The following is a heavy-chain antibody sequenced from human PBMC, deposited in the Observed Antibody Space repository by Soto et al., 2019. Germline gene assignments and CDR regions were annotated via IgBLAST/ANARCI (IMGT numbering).Heavy chain of an antibody. CDR2: INAGNGNT. CDR1: GYTFTSYA. CDR3: ARSYSGGFDY. D-gene: IGHD2-21*01. J-gene: IGHJ4*02. V-gene: IGHV1-3*01. Sequence: ASVKVSCKASGYTFTSYAMHWVRQAPGQRLEWMGWINAGNGNTKYSQKFQGRVTMTTDTSTSTAYMELRSLRSDDTAVYYCARSYSGGFDYWGQGTLVTVSS.